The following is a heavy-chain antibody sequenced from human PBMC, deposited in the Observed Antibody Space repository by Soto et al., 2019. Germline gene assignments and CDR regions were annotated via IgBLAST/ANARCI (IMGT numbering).Heavy chain of an antibody. J-gene: IGHJ4*02. D-gene: IGHD2-21*02. CDR1: GFTFNNYA. V-gene: IGHV3-23*01. CDR2: ISSSGYST. CDR3: AKGSVVVAAKFDS. Sequence: EVQLLESGGDLVRPGVSRRLSCAASGFTFNNYAMSWVRQAPVKGLGSVSAISSSGYSTYYTDSVKGRVTISRDNSRNTVYLQMNNLRAEDTAVYYCAKGSVVVAAKFDSWGQGTLVTVSS.